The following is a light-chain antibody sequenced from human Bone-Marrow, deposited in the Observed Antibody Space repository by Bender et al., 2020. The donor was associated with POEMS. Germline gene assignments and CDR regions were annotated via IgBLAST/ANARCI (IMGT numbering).Light chain of an antibody. CDR2: SNY. CDR1: DSNFGGNN. V-gene: IGLV1-44*01. CDR3: QSYDGRMSAVL. Sequence: QSVLTQPPSASGTPGQSVIISCSGTDSNFGGNNVNWYQHLPGTAPRLVVYSNYQRPSGVPARFSGSKSGTSASLAITGLQPEDEADYYCQSYDGRMSAVLFGGGTKLTVL. J-gene: IGLJ2*01.